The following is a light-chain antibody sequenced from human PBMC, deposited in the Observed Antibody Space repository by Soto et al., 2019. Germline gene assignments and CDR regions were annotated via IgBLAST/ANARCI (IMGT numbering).Light chain of an antibody. CDR2: GVF. CDR1: QSISRNY. CDR3: LQYGSLPYS. J-gene: IGKJ2*03. Sequence: EIVLTQSPGTLCLSPGERATLSCRASQSISRNYLAWYQQKPGQTPRLLIYGVFSRATGIPDRFSGSGSGTDFSLTISRLEPEDFAVYYCLQYGSLPYSFGQGTKLKIK. V-gene: IGKV3-20*01.